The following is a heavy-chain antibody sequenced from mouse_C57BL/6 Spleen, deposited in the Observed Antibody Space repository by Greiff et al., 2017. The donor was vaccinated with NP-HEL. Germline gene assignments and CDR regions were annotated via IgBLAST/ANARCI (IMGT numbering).Heavy chain of an antibody. CDR3: AREGIYYYGSSYDYAMDY. CDR2: IYPRSGNT. V-gene: IGHV1-81*01. J-gene: IGHJ4*01. CDR1: GYTFTSYG. Sequence: QVQLQQSGAELARPGASVKLSCKASGYTFTSYGISWVKQRTGQGLEWIGEIYPRSGNTYYNEKFKGKATLTADKSSSTAYMELRSLTSEDSAVYFCAREGIYYYGSSYDYAMDYGGQGTSVTVSS. D-gene: IGHD1-1*01.